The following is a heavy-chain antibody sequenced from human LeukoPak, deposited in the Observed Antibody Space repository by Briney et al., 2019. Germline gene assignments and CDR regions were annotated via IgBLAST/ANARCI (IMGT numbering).Heavy chain of an antibody. CDR2: IRGSGTNT. CDR1: GFTFSSYA. J-gene: IGHJ4*02. CDR3: ARGVGDTSFDY. V-gene: IGHV3-23*01. Sequence: GGFLRLSCAASGFTFSSYAMSWVRQAPGKGLEWVSGIRGSGTNTYYADSVKGRFTISRDNSKNTLYLQMNSLRAEDTAVYYCARGVGDTSFDYWGQGTLVTVSS. D-gene: IGHD2-21*02.